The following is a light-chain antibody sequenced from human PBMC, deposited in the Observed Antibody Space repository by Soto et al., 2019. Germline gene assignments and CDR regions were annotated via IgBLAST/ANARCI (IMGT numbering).Light chain of an antibody. J-gene: IGKJ1*01. CDR2: AAS. V-gene: IGKV1-12*01. CDR3: QQADSFPQT. Sequence: DIQMTQSPSSVSASVGDRVTITCRASQGIGTWLAWYQQKPGKGPNLLIYAASSLESGVPTRFSRSGSGTDFTLTISSLQPEDFATYSCQQADSFPQTVGEGTKVDIK. CDR1: QGIGTW.